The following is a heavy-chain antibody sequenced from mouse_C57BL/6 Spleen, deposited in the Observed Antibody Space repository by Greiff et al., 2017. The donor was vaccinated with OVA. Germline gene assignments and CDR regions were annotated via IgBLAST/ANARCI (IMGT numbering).Heavy chain of an antibody. Sequence: EVMLVESEGGLVQPGRSMKLSCTASGFTFSDYYMAWVRQVPEKGLEWVANINYDGSSTYYLDSLKSRFIISRDNAKNILYLQMSSLKSEDTATYYCARDMGSSSYWYFDVWGTGTTVTVSS. CDR2: INYDGSST. D-gene: IGHD1-1*01. CDR3: ARDMGSSSYWYFDV. J-gene: IGHJ1*03. V-gene: IGHV5-16*01. CDR1: GFTFSDYY.